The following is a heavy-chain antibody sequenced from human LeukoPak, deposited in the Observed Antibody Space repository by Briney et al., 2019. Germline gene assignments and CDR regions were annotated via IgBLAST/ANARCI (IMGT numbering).Heavy chain of an antibody. CDR3: ARGGMATTTSFDY. V-gene: IGHV4-34*01. CDR1: GGSFSGYY. J-gene: IGHJ4*02. D-gene: IGHD5-24*01. CDR2: INHSGST. Sequence: SETLSLTCAVYGGSFSGYYWSWIRQPPGKGLEWIGEINHSGSTNYNPSLKSRVTISVDTSKNQFSLKLSSVTAADTAVYYCARGGMATTTSFDYWGQGTLVTVSS.